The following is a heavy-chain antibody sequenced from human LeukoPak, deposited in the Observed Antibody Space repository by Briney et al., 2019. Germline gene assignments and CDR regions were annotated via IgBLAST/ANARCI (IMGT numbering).Heavy chain of an antibody. CDR3: ARTSGAGSGYVDY. V-gene: IGHV2-70*13. CDR1: GFSPRTRGVC. CDR2: VDWDDDD. D-gene: IGHD2-15*01. J-gene: IGHJ4*02. Sequence: SGPTLVNPTPTRSLTCTFSGFSPRTRGVCVSWLRQPPGKALEWLALVDWDDDDSDSTSLKTRLTTSKDTSKNRVVLTLTNMDPVDTATYYCARTSGAGSGYVDYWGQGTLVTVSS.